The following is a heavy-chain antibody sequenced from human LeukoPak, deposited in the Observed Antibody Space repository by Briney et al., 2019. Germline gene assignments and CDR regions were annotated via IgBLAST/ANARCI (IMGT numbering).Heavy chain of an antibody. D-gene: IGHD2-2*01. Sequence: SVKVSCKASGGTFSSYAISWVRQAPGRGLEWMGGIIPIFGTANYAQKFQGRVTITADESTSTAYMELSSLRSEDTAVYYCAGYPEGPVVPAAMGSDYYYYMDVWGKGTTVTVSS. CDR2: IIPIFGTA. CDR1: GGTFSSYA. V-gene: IGHV1-69*13. J-gene: IGHJ6*03. CDR3: AGYPEGPVVPAAMGSDYYYYMDV.